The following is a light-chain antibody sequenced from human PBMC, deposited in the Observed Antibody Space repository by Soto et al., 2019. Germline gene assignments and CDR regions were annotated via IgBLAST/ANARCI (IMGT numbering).Light chain of an antibody. J-gene: IGKJ1*01. CDR2: HTS. CDR1: QTVNSR. Sequence: IVVELSPSAVCWAGGESATLSSRASQTVNSRLAWYQHKPGQAPRLLIYHTSNRATGIPARFSGSGSGTHFTLTISRLEPADFAVYYCHQRQRWPRTFGQGTKVDIK. CDR3: HQRQRWPRT. V-gene: IGKV3-11*01.